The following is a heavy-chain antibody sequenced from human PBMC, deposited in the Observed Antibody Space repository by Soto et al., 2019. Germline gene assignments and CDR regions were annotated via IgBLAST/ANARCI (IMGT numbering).Heavy chain of an antibody. CDR1: GGSISSYY. CDR2: INRASIYI. D-gene: IGHD1-1*01. Sequence: LSLTCTVSGGSISSYYWSWIRQPPGKGLEWVSSINRASIYIYYADSVRGRFTISRDNAKNSLYLQMDSLRVEDTAVYYWALHTLTTSHSFDYRLLGILV. J-gene: IGHJ4*02. V-gene: IGHV3-21*01. CDR3: ALHTLTTSHSFDY.